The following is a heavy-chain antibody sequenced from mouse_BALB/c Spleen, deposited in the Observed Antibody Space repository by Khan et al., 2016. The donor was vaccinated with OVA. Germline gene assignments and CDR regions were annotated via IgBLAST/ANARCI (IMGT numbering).Heavy chain of an antibody. CDR1: GFAFSSYD. J-gene: IGHJ4*01. CDR2: INSRGSYT. CDR3: TRHGGFNPYYAMDY. Sequence: EVELVESGGDSVKPGGSLKLSCAASGFAFSSYDMSWVRQTPEKRLEWVAIINSRGSYTYYSDSVKGRFTIPRDNARNTLYLQMSSLRSEDTALYYCTRHGGFNPYYAMDYWGQGTSVTVSS. V-gene: IGHV5-9*02.